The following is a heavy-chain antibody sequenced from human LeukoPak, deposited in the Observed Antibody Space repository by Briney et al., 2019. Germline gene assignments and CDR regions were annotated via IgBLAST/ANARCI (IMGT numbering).Heavy chain of an antibody. CDR2: ISYDGSNK. D-gene: IGHD6-19*01. V-gene: IGHV3-30-3*01. Sequence: PGGSLRLSCAASGFTFSSYAMHWVRQAPGKGLEWVAVISYDGSNKYYADSVKGRFTISRDNSKNTLYLQMNSLRAEDTAVYYCARVAVRGSSGWYNWFDPWGQGTLVTVSS. CDR1: GFTFSSYA. J-gene: IGHJ5*02. CDR3: ARVAVRGSSGWYNWFDP.